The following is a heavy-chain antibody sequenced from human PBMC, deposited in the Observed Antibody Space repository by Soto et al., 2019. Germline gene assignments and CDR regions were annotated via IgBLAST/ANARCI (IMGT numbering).Heavy chain of an antibody. Sequence: PGGSLRLSCAASGFTFSSYGMHWVRQAPGKGLEWVAVIWYDGSNKYYADSVKGRFTISRDNSKNTLHLQMNSLRAEDTAVYYCARERWELLSDYGMDVWGQGTTVTVSS. CDR3: ARERWELLSDYGMDV. CDR2: IWYDGSNK. CDR1: GFTFSSYG. J-gene: IGHJ6*02. D-gene: IGHD1-26*01. V-gene: IGHV3-33*01.